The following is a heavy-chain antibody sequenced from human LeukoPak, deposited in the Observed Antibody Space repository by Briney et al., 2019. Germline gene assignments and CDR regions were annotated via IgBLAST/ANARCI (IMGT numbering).Heavy chain of an antibody. D-gene: IGHD3-22*01. J-gene: IGHJ4*02. V-gene: IGHV3-15*07. CDR1: GFTFSNAW. CDR3: STTYYYDSSEGY. CDR2: IKSKTDGGTT. Sequence: GGSLRLSCAASGFTFSNAWMNWVRQAPGKGLEWVGRIKSKTDGGTTDYAAPVKGRFTISRDDPKNTLYLQMNSLKTEDTAVYYCSTTYYYDSSEGYWGQGTLVTVSS.